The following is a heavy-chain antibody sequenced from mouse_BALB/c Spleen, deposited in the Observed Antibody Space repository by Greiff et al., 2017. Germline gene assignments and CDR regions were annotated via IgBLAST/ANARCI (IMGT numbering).Heavy chain of an antibody. D-gene: IGHD1-1*01. CDR3: ARLRYSRNYFDY. CDR2: INPSNGRT. Sequence: QVQLQQSGAELVKPGASVKLSCKASGYTFTSYWMHWVKQRPGQGLEWIGEINPSNGRTNYNEKFKSKATLTVDKSSSTAYMQLSSLTSEDSAVYDCARLRYSRNYFDYWGQGTTLTVSS. CDR1: GYTFTSYW. J-gene: IGHJ2*01. V-gene: IGHV1S81*02.